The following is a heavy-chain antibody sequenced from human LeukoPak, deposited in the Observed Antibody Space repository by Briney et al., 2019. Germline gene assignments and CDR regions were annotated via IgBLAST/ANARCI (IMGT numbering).Heavy chain of an antibody. CDR1: GFTFSRYA. CDR2: ISYDGNNK. D-gene: IGHD5-18*01. V-gene: IGHV3-30-3*01. Sequence: PGGSLRLSCAASGFTFSRYAMHWVRQAPGKGLEWVVVISYDGNNKYYADSVKGRFTISRDNSKNTVYLQMNSLRAEDTAVYYCARARETYTAMVTSDYWGQGTLVTVSS. J-gene: IGHJ4*02. CDR3: ARARETYTAMVTSDY.